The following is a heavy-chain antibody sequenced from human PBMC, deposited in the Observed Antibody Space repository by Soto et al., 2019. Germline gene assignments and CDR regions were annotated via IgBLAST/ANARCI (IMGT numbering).Heavy chain of an antibody. CDR2: VYSGGST. CDR1: GGSIISHA. CDR3: ARQPYDTSDYFDY. D-gene: IGHD3-22*01. V-gene: IGHV4-59*08. Sequence: ETLCLTCTVSGGSIISHAWNWIRQPPGRGHEWIGYVYSGGSTDYNPSLKSRVTISVDTSRIHFSLKLISVTAADTAVYYCARQPYDTSDYFDYWGQGTLVTVSS. J-gene: IGHJ4*02.